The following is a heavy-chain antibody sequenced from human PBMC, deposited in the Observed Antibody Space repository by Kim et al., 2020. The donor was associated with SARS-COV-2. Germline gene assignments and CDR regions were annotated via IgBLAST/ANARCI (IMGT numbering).Heavy chain of an antibody. CDR1: GYTFTSYD. CDR3: ARGEKAVIFGVVIGGNWFDP. V-gene: IGHV1-8*01. D-gene: IGHD3-3*01. CDR2: MNPNSGNT. Sequence: ASVKVSCKASGYTFTSYDINWVRQATGQGLEWMGWMNPNSGNTGYAQKFQGRVTMTRNTSISTAYMELSSLRSEDTAVYYCARGEKAVIFGVVIGGNWFDPWGQGTLVTVSS. J-gene: IGHJ5*02.